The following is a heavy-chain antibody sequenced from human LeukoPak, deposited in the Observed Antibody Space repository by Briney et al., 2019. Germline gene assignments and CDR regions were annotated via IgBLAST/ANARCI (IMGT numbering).Heavy chain of an antibody. Sequence: QPGGSLRLSCAASGFTFSSYWMSWVRQAPGKGLVWVANVKQDGSERYYVGSVRGRFTISRDNAKNSLYLQMNSLRAEDTAVYYCAREGAYYLDPWGQGTLVAVSS. V-gene: IGHV3-7*01. CDR1: GFTFSSYW. J-gene: IGHJ5*02. CDR3: AREGAYYLDP. D-gene: IGHD2/OR15-2a*01. CDR2: VKQDGSER.